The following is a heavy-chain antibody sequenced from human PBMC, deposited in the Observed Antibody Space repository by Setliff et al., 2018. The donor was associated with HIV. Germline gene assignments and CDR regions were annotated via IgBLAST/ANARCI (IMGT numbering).Heavy chain of an antibody. J-gene: IGHJ4*02. D-gene: IGHD4-17*01. CDR2: IYYSGST. Sequence: PSETLSLTCTVSGGSISSSSYYWGWIRQPPGKGLEWIGTIYYSGSTDYNPSLKSRVTISVDTSKNQFSLNLSSVTAADTAVYYCARYDYGDFDYWGQGTPVTVSS. V-gene: IGHV4-39*07. CDR1: GGSISSSSYY. CDR3: ARYDYGDFDY.